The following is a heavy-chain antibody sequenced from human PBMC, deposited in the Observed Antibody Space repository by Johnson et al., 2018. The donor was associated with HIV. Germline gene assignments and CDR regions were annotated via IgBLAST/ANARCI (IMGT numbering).Heavy chain of an antibody. CDR2: IYSGGNT. V-gene: IGHV3-53*01. CDR3: ALTSYYDSRGAFDI. J-gene: IGHJ3*02. D-gene: IGHD3-22*01. Sequence: VQLVESGGGLIQPGGSLRLSCAASGFTVSSNYMSWVRQAPGRGLEWVSVIYSGGNTYYADSVKGRFTISRDNSKNSLYLQMNSLRAEDTAVYYCALTSYYDSRGAFDIWGQGTMVTVSS. CDR1: GFTVSSNY.